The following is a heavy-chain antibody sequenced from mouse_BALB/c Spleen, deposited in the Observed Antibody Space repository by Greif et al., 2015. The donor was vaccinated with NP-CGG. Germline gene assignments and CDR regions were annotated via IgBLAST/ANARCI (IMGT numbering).Heavy chain of an antibody. CDR1: GFNIKDYY. Sequence: VQLQQSGAELVRPGALVKLSCKASGFNIKDYYMHWVKQRPEQGLEWIGWIDPENGNTIYDPKFQGKASITADTSSNTAYLQLSSLTSEDTAVYYCASPPLLLRSHWYFDVWGAGTTVTVSS. CDR2: IDPENGNT. CDR3: ASPPLLLRSHWYFDV. D-gene: IGHD1-1*01. V-gene: IGHV14-1*02. J-gene: IGHJ1*01.